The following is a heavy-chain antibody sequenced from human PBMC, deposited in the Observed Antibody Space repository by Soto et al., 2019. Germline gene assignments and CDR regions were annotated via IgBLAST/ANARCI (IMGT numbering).Heavy chain of an antibody. CDR3: AKDEVVAYYYYYMDV. V-gene: IGHV3-23*01. CDR2: ISGSGGST. Sequence: EVPLLESGGGLVQPGGSLRLSCAASGFTFSSYAMSWVRQAPGKGLEWVSAISGSGGSTYYADSVKGRFTISRDNSKNTLYLQMNSLRAEDTDVYYCAKDEVVAYYYYYMDVWGKGTTVTVSS. J-gene: IGHJ6*03. D-gene: IGHD5-12*01. CDR1: GFTFSSYA.